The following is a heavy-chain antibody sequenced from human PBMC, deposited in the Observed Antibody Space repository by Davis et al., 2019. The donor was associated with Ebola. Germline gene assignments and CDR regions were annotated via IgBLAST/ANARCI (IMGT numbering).Heavy chain of an antibody. CDR2: TYFNSKWYN. V-gene: IGHV6-1*01. CDR3: ARGWLRSPGFDY. J-gene: IGHJ4*02. CDR1: GDSVSTAG. D-gene: IGHD5-12*01. Sequence: HSQTLSLTCSISGDSVSTAGWNWIRQSPSRGLEWLGRTYFNSKWYNDYAVSVKSRITINPDTPKNQFSLQLNSVTPEDAAVYFCARGWLRSPGFDYWGQGTLVSVSS.